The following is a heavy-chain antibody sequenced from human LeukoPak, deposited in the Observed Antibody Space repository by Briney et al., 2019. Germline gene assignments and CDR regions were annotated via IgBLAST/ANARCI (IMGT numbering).Heavy chain of an antibody. CDR2: IDPSDSYT. J-gene: IGHJ5*02. CDR3: AGLPDIAVAGTGYNWFDP. CDR1: GYSFTSYC. Sequence: GESLKISCKGSGYSFTSYCISWVRQMPGKGLEWMGRIDPSDSYTNYSPSFQGHVTISADKSISTAYLQWSSLKASDTAMYCCAGLPDIAVAGTGYNWFDPWGQGTLVTASS. D-gene: IGHD6-19*01. V-gene: IGHV5-10-1*01.